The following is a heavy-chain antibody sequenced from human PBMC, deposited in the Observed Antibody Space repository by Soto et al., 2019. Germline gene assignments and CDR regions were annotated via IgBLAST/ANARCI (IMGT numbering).Heavy chain of an antibody. CDR1: RFTFSNYG. D-gene: IGHD1-1*01. CDR2: KLNDGSED. Sequence: QMQLVESGGGVVQPGRSLRLSCAASRFTFSNYGMHWVRQAPGKGLEWVSLKLNDGSEDFYRDSVKGRFTISRDNSRNSLYIQMNSLRDDDTALYYCVGDDDFGPNALDLWGQGTMVSVSS. V-gene: IGHV3-33*01. CDR3: VGDDDFGPNALDL. J-gene: IGHJ3*01.